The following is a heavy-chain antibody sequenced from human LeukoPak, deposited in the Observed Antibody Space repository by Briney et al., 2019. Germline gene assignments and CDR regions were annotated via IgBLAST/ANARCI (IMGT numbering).Heavy chain of an antibody. CDR3: AKVTLWFGELFGAFDI. Sequence: GGSLRLSCAASGFTFSSYAMSWVRQAPGKGLEWVSAISGGGGSTYYADSVKGRFTISRDNSKNTLYLQMNSLRAEDTAVYYCAKVTLWFGELFGAFDIWGQGTMVTVSS. CDR2: ISGGGGST. D-gene: IGHD3-10*01. J-gene: IGHJ3*02. V-gene: IGHV3-23*01. CDR1: GFTFSSYA.